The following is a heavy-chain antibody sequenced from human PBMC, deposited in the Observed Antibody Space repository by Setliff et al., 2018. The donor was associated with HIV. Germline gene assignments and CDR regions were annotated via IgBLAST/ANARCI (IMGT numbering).Heavy chain of an antibody. CDR2: ISSSGTII. Sequence: LRLSCAASGFTASTYHMNWVRQAPGKGLEWVSYISSSGTIIYYADSVKGRFTISRDNAKNSLYLQMNSLRAEDTAMYHCAMGGSNTWYSSWGQGALVTVSS. J-gene: IGHJ5*02. V-gene: IGHV3-48*03. CDR1: GFTASTYH. D-gene: IGHD6-13*01. CDR3: AMGGSNTWYSS.